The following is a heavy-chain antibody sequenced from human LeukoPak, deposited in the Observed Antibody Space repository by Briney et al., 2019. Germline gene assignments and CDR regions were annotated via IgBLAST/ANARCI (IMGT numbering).Heavy chain of an antibody. V-gene: IGHV5-51*01. CDR2: IYPGDSDT. CDR3: ARRKDSSSWVGRQYFDY. D-gene: IGHD6-13*01. CDR1: GYSFTSYW. Sequence: PGESLKISCKGSGYSFTSYWIGWVRQMPGKGLEWMGIIYPGDSDTRYSPSFQGQVTISADKSISTAYLQWSSLKASDTAMYYCARRKDSSSWVGRQYFDYWGQGTLVTVSS. J-gene: IGHJ4*02.